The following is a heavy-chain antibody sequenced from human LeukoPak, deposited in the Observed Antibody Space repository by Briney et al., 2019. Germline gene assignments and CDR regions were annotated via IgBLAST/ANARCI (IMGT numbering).Heavy chain of an antibody. J-gene: IGHJ3*02. Sequence: GGPLRLSCAPSGFPFSSYWMSWVRQAPGKGLEWVANIKQEGSETYYVDSVKGRFPISRDNAESSLYLQMNSLRAEDTAVYYCARGYCDSTMCYAGAFDIWGQGTMVTVSA. CDR2: IKQEGSET. V-gene: IGHV3-7*04. CDR3: ARGYCDSTMCYAGAFDI. CDR1: GFPFSSYW. D-gene: IGHD2-2*01.